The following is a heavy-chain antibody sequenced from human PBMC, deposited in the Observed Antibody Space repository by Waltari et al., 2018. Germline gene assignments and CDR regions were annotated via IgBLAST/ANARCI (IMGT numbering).Heavy chain of an antibody. CDR3: ARRDRGGSVSNYFDY. CDR2: IYPGDSDT. Sequence: DVQLAQSGAEVKKAGESLKISCMGAGYSFTTYWIGWVRQLPGKGLEWMGIIYPGDSDTRYSPSFQGQVTISVNKYITTAYLQWGSLEASDTAIYFCARRDRGGSVSNYFDYWGQGTLVTVSS. D-gene: IGHD3-10*01. J-gene: IGHJ4*02. V-gene: IGHV5-51*03. CDR1: GYSFTTYW.